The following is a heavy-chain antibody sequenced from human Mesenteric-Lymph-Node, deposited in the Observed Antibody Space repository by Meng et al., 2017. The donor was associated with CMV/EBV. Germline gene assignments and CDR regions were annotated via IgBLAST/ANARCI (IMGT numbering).Heavy chain of an antibody. CDR1: GYSFSDYF. D-gene: IGHD3-16*01. V-gene: IGHV1-2*02. CDR2: MNVKNGAT. Sequence: ASVNVSCKASGYSFSDYFMHWVRQAPGQGLEWMAWMNVKNGATKYAQKFQGRVTMTRDTSISTAYMELSRVTSDDTAIYYCARGHDTGYVDPWGQGTTVTVSS. CDR3: ARGHDTGYVDP. J-gene: IGHJ5*02.